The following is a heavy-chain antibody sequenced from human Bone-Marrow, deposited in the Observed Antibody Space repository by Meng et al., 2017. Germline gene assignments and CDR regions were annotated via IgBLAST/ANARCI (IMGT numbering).Heavy chain of an antibody. J-gene: IGHJ4*02. CDR2: INHSGST. Sequence: QVQVQQWGAGLLKPSETLSLTCAFYGGSFSAYDWSWIRQPPGKGLEWLGQINHSGSTNDNPSLKSRVTISIDTSRNQLSLKLSSVTAADTAVYYCARSPSAWGGGETFDYWGQGTLVTVSS. CDR3: ARSPSAWGGGETFDY. V-gene: IGHV4-34*01. CDR1: GGSFSAYD. D-gene: IGHD3-16*01.